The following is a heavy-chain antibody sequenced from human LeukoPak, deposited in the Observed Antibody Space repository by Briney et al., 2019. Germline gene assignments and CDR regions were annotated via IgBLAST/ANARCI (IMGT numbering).Heavy chain of an antibody. CDR2: INHSGST. J-gene: IGHJ4*02. Sequence: PSETLSLTCAVYGGSFSGYYWSWIRQPPGEGLEWIGEINHSGSTNYNPSPKSRVTISVDTSKNQFSLKLSSVTAADTAVYYRARVGRGYRPGVWYWGQGTLVTVSS. V-gene: IGHV4-34*01. D-gene: IGHD3-3*01. CDR3: ARVGRGYRPGVWY. CDR1: GGSFSGYY.